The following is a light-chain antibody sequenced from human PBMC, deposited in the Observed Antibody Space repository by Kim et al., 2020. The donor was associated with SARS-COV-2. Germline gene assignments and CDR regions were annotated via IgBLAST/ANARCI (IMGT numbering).Light chain of an antibody. J-gene: IGLJ2*01. Sequence: ALGQTVRIKCQGDSLRSYFASWYQQKPGRAPVLVIYNKNNRPSGSPDRFAGTRSGNTALLTISGAKAEDEADYYCESQDTSGDQVVFGGGTQLTVL. CDR1: SLRSYF. V-gene: IGLV3-19*01. CDR3: ESQDTSGDQVV. CDR2: NKN.